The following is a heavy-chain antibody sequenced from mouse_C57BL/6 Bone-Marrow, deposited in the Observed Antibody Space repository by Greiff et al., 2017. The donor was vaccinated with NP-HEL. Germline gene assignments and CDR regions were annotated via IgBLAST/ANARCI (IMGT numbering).Heavy chain of an antibody. CDR3: ARGGTWNYGNIYAMDY. J-gene: IGHJ4*01. V-gene: IGHV1-26*01. CDR2: INPNNGGT. Sequence: VQLQQSGPELVKPGASVKISCKASGYTFTDYYMNWVKQSHGKSLEWIGDINPNNGGTSYNQKFKGKATLTVDKSSSTAYMELRSLTSEDSAVYYCARGGTWNYGNIYAMDYWGQGTSVTVSS. CDR1: GYTFTDYY. D-gene: IGHD2-1*01.